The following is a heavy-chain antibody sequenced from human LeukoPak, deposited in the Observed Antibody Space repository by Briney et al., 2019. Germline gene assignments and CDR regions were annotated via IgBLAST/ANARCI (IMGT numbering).Heavy chain of an antibody. CDR3: ARDSPPTTVTSRAFDI. J-gene: IGHJ3*02. D-gene: IGHD4-17*01. V-gene: IGHV3-53*01. CDR1: GFTVSSNY. CDR2: IYSGGST. Sequence: PGGSLRLSCAASGFTVSSNYMNWVRQAPGKGLEWVSVIYSGGSTYYSDSVKGRFTISRDNSKNTLYLQMNSLRAEDTAMYYCARDSPPTTVTSRAFDIWGQGTMVTVSS.